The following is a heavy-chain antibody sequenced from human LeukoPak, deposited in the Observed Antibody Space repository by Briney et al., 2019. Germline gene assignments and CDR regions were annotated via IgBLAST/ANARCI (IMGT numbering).Heavy chain of an antibody. V-gene: IGHV3-21*04. Sequence: GGSLRLSCAASGFTFSSYSMNWVRQAPGKGLEWVSSISSSSSYIYYADSVKGRFTISRDNAKNSLYLQMNSLRAEDTAVYYCARDSGNYYSNAFDIWGQGTMVTVSS. CDR2: ISSSSSYI. CDR3: ARDSGNYYSNAFDI. D-gene: IGHD1-26*01. CDR1: GFTFSSYS. J-gene: IGHJ3*02.